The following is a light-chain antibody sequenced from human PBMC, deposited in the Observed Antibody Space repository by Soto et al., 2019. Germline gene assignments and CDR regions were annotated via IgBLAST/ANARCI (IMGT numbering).Light chain of an antibody. CDR2: EVT. CDR1: SSDVGAYDF. Sequence: QSALTQPASVSGSPGQSVTISCTGTSSDVGAYDFVSWYQQHPGKAPKVIIYEVTNRPSGVSNRFSGSKSGNTASLTISGLQGEDEADYYCSSYSIKSPLVVFGGGTKLTVL. CDR3: SSYSIKSPLVV. V-gene: IGLV2-14*01. J-gene: IGLJ2*01.